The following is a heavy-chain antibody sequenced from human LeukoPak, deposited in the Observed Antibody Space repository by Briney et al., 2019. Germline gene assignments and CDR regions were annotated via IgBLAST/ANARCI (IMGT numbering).Heavy chain of an antibody. D-gene: IGHD3-10*01. CDR2: ISSSSSTI. Sequence: GGSLRLSCAASGFTFSSYSMNWVRQAPGKGLEWVSYISSSSSTIYYADSVKGRFTISRDNSKNTLYLQMHSLRAEDTAIYYCAKGSDILLYFGELYYFKYWGQGTLVTVSS. CDR3: AKGSDILLYFGELYYFKY. J-gene: IGHJ4*02. V-gene: IGHV3-48*01. CDR1: GFTFSSYS.